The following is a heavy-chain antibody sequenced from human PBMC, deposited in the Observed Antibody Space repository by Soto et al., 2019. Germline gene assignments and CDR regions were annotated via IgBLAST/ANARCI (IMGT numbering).Heavy chain of an antibody. CDR2: IYYSGST. CDR3: ARSNDSSGLRLSAFDI. D-gene: IGHD3-22*01. J-gene: IGHJ3*02. V-gene: IGHV4-30-4*01. CDR1: GGSISSGDYY. Sequence: PSETLSLTCTVSGGSISSGDYYWSWIRQPPGKGLEWIGYIYYSGSTYYNPSLKSRVTISVDTSKNQFSLKLSSVTAADTAVYYCARSNDSSGLRLSAFDIWGQGTMVTVSS.